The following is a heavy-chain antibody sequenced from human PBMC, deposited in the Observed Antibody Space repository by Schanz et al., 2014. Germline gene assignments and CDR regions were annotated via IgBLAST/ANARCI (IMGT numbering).Heavy chain of an antibody. Sequence: QVQLVESGGGVVQPGKSLRLSCAASGFTFSSYGMHWVRQAPGKGLEWVAVIWFDGNNKYYADSVKGRFTISRDNSKNTLYLQMNSLRAEDTALYYCARDKGGYYPFDYWGQGTLVTVSS. CDR3: ARDKGGYYPFDY. V-gene: IGHV3-33*08. CDR1: GFTFSSYG. CDR2: IWFDGNNK. D-gene: IGHD3-3*01. J-gene: IGHJ4*02.